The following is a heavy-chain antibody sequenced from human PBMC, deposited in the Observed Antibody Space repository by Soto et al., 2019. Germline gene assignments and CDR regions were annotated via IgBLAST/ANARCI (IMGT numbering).Heavy chain of an antibody. CDR2: INAGNGNT. CDR1: GYTFTSYA. V-gene: IGHV1-3*01. Sequence: ASVKVSCKASGYTFTSYAMHWVRQAPGQRLEWMGWINAGNGNTKYSQKFQGRVTITRDTSASTAYMELSSLRSEDTAVYYCARSTVTKLTRYYYYYMDVWGKGTTVTVSS. J-gene: IGHJ6*03. CDR3: ARSTVTKLTRYYYYYMDV. D-gene: IGHD4-17*01.